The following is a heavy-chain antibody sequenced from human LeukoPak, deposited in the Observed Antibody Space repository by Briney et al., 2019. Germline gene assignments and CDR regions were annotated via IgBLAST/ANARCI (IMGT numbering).Heavy chain of an antibody. D-gene: IGHD2-2*01. CDR1: GGSISSYY. V-gene: IGHV4-4*09. J-gene: IGHJ6*03. CDR3: ARGRGYCSSTSCFYYYYYYMDV. CDR2: IYTSGST. Sequence: SETLSLTCTVSGGSISSYYWSWIRQPAGKGLEWIGYIYTSGSTNYNPSLKSRVTISVDTSKNQFSLKLSSVTAADTAVYYCARGRGYCSSTSCFYYYYYYMDVWGKGTTVTVSS.